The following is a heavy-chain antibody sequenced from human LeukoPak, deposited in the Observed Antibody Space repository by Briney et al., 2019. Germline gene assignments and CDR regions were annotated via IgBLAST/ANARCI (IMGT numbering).Heavy chain of an antibody. J-gene: IGHJ4*02. D-gene: IGHD4-11*01. V-gene: IGHV4-59*01. CDR1: GGSIRSYY. Sequence: SETLSLTCTVSGGSIRSYYWSWIRQPPGKGLEWIGYIYYSGSTNYNPSLKGRVTISVDTSKNQFSLKLSSVTAADTAVYYCARVSMTAVLYYFDYWGQGTLVTVSS. CDR2: IYYSGST. CDR3: ARVSMTAVLYYFDY.